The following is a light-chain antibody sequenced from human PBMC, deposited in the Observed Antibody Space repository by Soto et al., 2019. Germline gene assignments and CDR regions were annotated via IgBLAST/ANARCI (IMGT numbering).Light chain of an antibody. Sequence: DIQMTQSPSTLSASVGDRVTITCRASQSISSWLAWYQQQPGKAPKLLIYKASSLESGVPSRFSGSGSGTEFTLTISSLRPDDFATYYCQQYNSPWTFGQGTKVEIK. J-gene: IGKJ1*01. CDR2: KAS. CDR3: QQYNSPWT. V-gene: IGKV1-5*03. CDR1: QSISSW.